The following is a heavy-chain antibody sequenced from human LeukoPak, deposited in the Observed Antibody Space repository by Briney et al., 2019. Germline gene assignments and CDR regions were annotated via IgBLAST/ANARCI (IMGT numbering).Heavy chain of an antibody. J-gene: IGHJ4*02. D-gene: IGHD5-24*01. CDR1: GFTFSSYS. CDR2: ISSSSSSYI. CDR3: AREEMATISDY. Sequence: GGSLRLSCAASGFTFSSYSMNWLRQAPGKGLEWVSSISSSSSSYIYYADSVKGRFTISRDNAKNSLYLQMNSLRAEDTAVYYCAREEMATISDYWGQGTLVTVSS. V-gene: IGHV3-21*01.